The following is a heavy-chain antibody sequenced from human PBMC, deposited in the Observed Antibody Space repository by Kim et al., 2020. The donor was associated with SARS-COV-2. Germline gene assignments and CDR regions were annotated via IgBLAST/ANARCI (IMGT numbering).Heavy chain of an antibody. V-gene: IGHV3-30*01. D-gene: IGHD2-15*01. Sequence: KDYADSVKGRFTISREHSKNTLYLQMNSLRAEDTAVYYCARGSSYYYMDVWGKGTTVTVSS. CDR2: K. J-gene: IGHJ6*03. CDR3: ARGSSYYYMDV.